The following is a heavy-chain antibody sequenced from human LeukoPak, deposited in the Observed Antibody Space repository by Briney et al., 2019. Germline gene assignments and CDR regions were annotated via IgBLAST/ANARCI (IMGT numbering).Heavy chain of an antibody. V-gene: IGHV4-61*01. D-gene: IGHD3-22*01. CDR2: IYYSGST. CDR3: ARAGHYYDSSGYYYGYFDL. J-gene: IGHJ2*01. Sequence: SETLSLTCTVSGGSISSGSYYWSWIRQPPGKGLEWIGYIYYSGSTNYNPSLKSRVTISVDTSKNQFSLKLSSVTAADTAVYYCARAGHYYDSSGYYYGYFDLWGRGTLVTVSS. CDR1: GGSISSGSYY.